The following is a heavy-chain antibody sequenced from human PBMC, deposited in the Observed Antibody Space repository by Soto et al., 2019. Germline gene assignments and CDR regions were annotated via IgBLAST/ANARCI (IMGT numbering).Heavy chain of an antibody. V-gene: IGHV3-23*01. CDR3: AKDWLDGSSGFDY. CDR1: GFIFMSYA. J-gene: IGHJ4*02. D-gene: IGHD3-22*01. CDR2: ISGRGDST. Sequence: PGGSLRLSCAASGFIFMSYAMTWVRQAPGKGLEWVSAISGRGDSTYYADSVKGRFTISRDNSKNKLYLQMDSLRAEDTAIYYCAKDWLDGSSGFDYWGQGALVTVSS.